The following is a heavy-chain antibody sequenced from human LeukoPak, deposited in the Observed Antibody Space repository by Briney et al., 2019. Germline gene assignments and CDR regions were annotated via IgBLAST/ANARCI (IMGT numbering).Heavy chain of an antibody. D-gene: IGHD3-10*01. CDR2: INSDGSST. J-gene: IGHJ3*02. CDR3: ARDRGGSAFDI. Sequence: PGGSLRLSCAPSGFNFRSYWMHWVRQAPGKGLVWVSRINSDGSSTSYADSVKGRFTISRDNAKNTLYLQMNSLRAEDTAVYHCARDRGGSAFDILGQGTMVTVSS. CDR1: GFNFRSYW. V-gene: IGHV3-74*01.